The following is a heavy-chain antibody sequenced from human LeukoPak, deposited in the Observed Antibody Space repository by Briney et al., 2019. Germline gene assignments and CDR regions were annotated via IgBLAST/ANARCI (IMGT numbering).Heavy chain of an antibody. V-gene: IGHV3-43*02. CDR1: GFTFDNYA. Sequence: GGSLRLSCAASGFTFDNYAMHWVRQAPGKGLEWVSLISGDGGSTYYADSVKGRFTISRDNSKNSLYLQMNSLRTEVTALYYCAKDMWVYYDSSGCPFDYWGQGTLVTVSS. CDR2: ISGDGGST. CDR3: AKDMWVYYDSSGCPFDY. J-gene: IGHJ4*02. D-gene: IGHD3-22*01.